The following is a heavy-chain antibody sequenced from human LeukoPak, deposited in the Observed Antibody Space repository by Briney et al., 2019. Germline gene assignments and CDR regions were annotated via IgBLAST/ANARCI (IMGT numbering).Heavy chain of an antibody. J-gene: IGHJ3*02. CDR2: IRGSDDST. V-gene: IGHV3-23*01. D-gene: IGHD5-24*01. Sequence: GGSLRLSCAASGFSFRNYAMSWVRQAPGKGLEWVSAIRGSDDSTYYADSLKGRFTISRDISKNTLYLQMNSLRAEDTAVYHCVKSAGKDGYRDVFDIWGQGTVVTVSS. CDR3: VKSAGKDGYRDVFDI. CDR1: GFSFRNYA.